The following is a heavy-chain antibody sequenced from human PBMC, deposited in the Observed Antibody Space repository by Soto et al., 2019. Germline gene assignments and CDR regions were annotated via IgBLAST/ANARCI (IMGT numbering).Heavy chain of an antibody. D-gene: IGHD1-26*01. CDR1: GGTFSSYA. V-gene: IGHV1-69*05. CDR2: ISPYIGTA. J-gene: IGHJ3*02. CDR3: ARDSPRWSGRDAFDI. Sequence: SVKVSCKASGGTFSSYAISWVRQAPGQGLEWMGGISPYIGTANYAQKLQGRVTMTTDTSTSTAYMELRSLRSDDTAVYYCARDSPRWSGRDAFDISGQGTMVTVSS.